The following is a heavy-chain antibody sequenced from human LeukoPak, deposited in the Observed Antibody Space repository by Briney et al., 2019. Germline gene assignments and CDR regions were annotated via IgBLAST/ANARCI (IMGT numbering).Heavy chain of an antibody. CDR2: IRQDGSGQ. CDR3: GRWLYSSGWAIDY. V-gene: IGHV3-7*01. CDR1: GFIFSDYY. J-gene: IGHJ4*02. Sequence: GGSLRLSCAASGFIFSDYYMSWIRQAPGKGLEWVANIRQDGSGQFYADSVKGRFTISRDNAKNSLYLQMDSLRVEDTAVYYCGRWLYSSGWAIDYWGQGTLVTVSS. D-gene: IGHD6-19*01.